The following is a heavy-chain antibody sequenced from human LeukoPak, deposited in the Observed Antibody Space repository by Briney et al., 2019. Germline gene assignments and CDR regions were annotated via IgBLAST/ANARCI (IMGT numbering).Heavy chain of an antibody. J-gene: IGHJ4*02. D-gene: IGHD3-10*01. Sequence: GGSLRLSCAASGFTFSSYAMSWVRQAPGKGLEWVSAISGSGGSTYYADSVKGRFTISRDNSKNTLYLQMNSVRAEDTAVYYCASYYYGSGSYFDYFDYWGQGTLVTVSS. CDR2: ISGSGGST. CDR1: GFTFSSYA. V-gene: IGHV3-23*01. CDR3: ASYYYGSGSYFDYFDY.